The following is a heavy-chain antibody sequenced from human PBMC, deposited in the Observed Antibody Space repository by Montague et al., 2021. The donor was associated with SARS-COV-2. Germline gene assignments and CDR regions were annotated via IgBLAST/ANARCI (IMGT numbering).Heavy chain of an antibody. CDR1: GGSIRSYY. J-gene: IGHJ3*02. Sequence: SETLSLTCTVSGGSIRSYYWSWIRQPPGKGLEWIGYIYYSGSTNXNPSLKSRVTISVDTSKNQFSLKLSSVTAADTAVYYCARTYYDILTGYYNRGAFDIWGQGTMVTVSS. CDR3: ARTYYDILTGYYNRGAFDI. V-gene: IGHV4-59*08. CDR2: IYYSGST. D-gene: IGHD3-9*01.